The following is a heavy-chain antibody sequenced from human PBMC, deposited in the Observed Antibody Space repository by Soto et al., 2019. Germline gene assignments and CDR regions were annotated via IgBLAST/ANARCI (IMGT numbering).Heavy chain of an antibody. V-gene: IGHV4-30-4*01. CDR2: IYYNGAT. J-gene: IGHJ4*02. Sequence: PSETLSLTCTVSCASMKGADSSCTWSRQPLGKGLEWLGYIYYNGATYYTPSLDSRLTISIDTSKNQFPLKLRSVTAADTAVYFCARDGGRGYYGSGTYYAFWGQGTLVTVS. CDR3: ARDGGRGYYGSGTYYAF. D-gene: IGHD3-10*01. CDR1: CASMKGADSS.